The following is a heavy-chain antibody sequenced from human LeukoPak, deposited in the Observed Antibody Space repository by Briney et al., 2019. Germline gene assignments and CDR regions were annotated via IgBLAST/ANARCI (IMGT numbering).Heavy chain of an antibody. CDR1: GYTFTSYG. V-gene: IGHV1-18*01. Sequence: GASVKVSCKASGYTFTSYGISWVRQAPGQGLEWMGWISAYNGNTNYAQKLQGRVTMTTDTSTSTAYMELRSLRSDDTAVYYCARDQYDILTGYHHNWFDPWGQGTLVTVSS. CDR3: ARDQYDILTGYHHNWFDP. J-gene: IGHJ5*02. CDR2: ISAYNGNT. D-gene: IGHD3-9*01.